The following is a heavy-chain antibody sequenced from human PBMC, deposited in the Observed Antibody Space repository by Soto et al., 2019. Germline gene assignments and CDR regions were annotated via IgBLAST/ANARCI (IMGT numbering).Heavy chain of an antibody. CDR2: VNPKSGNT. CDR3: ARPYCDSTSCYTDWFDP. Sequence: QVQLVQSGAEVKKPGASVKVSCKASGYSFSTYDINWVRQAAGQGLEWMGWVNPKSGNTDYAQRFRGRVTMTSNTSIRTAFIELSDLTPEDTAVYYCARPYCDSTSCYTDWFDPWGQGTLVTVSS. CDR1: GYSFSTYD. D-gene: IGHD2-2*02. J-gene: IGHJ5*02. V-gene: IGHV1-8*01.